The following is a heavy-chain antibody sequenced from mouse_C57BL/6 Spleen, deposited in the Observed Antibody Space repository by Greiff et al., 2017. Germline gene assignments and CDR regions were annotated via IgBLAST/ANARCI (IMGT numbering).Heavy chain of an antibody. V-gene: IGHV5-4*01. D-gene: IGHD2-4*01. CDR2: ISDGGSYT. CDR3: ARDDSPFDV. CDR1: GFTFSSYA. J-gene: IGHJ1*03. Sequence: EVHLVESGGGLVKPGGSLKLSCAASGFTFSSYAMSWVRQTPEKRLEWVATISDGGSYTYYPDNVQGRFTISRDNAKNNLYLQMSHLKSEDTAMYYCARDDSPFDVWGTGTTVTVSS.